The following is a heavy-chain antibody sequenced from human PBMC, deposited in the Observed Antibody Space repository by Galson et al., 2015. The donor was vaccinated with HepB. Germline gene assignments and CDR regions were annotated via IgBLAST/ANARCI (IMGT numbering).Heavy chain of an antibody. Sequence: SLRLSCAASGFTFSSYSMNWVRQAPGKGLEWVSYISSSSSTIYYADSVKGRFTISRDNAKNSLYLQMNSLRDEDTAVYYCARSITMVRVRGAFDIWGQGTMVTVSS. CDR3: ARSITMVRVRGAFDI. V-gene: IGHV3-48*02. CDR1: GFTFSSYS. CDR2: ISSSSSTI. D-gene: IGHD3-10*01. J-gene: IGHJ3*02.